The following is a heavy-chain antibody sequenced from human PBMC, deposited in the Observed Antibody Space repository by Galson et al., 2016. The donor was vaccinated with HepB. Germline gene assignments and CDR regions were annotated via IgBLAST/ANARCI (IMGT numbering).Heavy chain of an antibody. D-gene: IGHD4-17*01. CDR1: GFTFSDYY. J-gene: IGHJ6*02. CDR3: ARDPDYGRYYYYGMDV. CDR2: ISSSSAI. V-gene: IGHV3-11*01. Sequence: SLRLSCAASGFTFSDYYMGWIRQAPGKGLEWVSYISSSSAIYYADSVKGRFTISRDNARNSLYLQMNSLRAEDTAVYYCARDPDYGRYYYYGMDVWGRGTTVTVSS.